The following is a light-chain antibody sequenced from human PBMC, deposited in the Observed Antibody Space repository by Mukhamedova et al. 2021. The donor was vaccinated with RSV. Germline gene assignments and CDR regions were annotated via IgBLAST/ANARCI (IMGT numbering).Light chain of an antibody. CDR1: SSNIGSNY. CDR2: RNN. V-gene: IGLV1-47*01. Sequence: GSSSNIGSNYVYWYQQLPGTAPKLLIYRNNQRPSGVPDRFSGSKSGTSASLAISGLRSEDEADYYCAAWDDSLSGLWVLGGGTKLT. J-gene: IGLJ3*02. CDR3: AAWDDSLSGLWV.